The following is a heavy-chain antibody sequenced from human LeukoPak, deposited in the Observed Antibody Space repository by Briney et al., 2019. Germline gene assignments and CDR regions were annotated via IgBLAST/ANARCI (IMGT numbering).Heavy chain of an antibody. CDR3: ARGTTISVAGSQFDP. D-gene: IGHD6-19*01. CDR1: GGSISSYY. V-gene: IGHV4-59*01. CDR2: IYCSGST. Sequence: PSETLSLTCTVSGGSISSYYWSWIRQPPGKGLEWIGYIYCSGSTNYNPSLKSRVTISVDTSKNQFSLKLSSVTAADTAVYYCARGTTISVAGSQFDPWGQGTLVTVSS. J-gene: IGHJ5*02.